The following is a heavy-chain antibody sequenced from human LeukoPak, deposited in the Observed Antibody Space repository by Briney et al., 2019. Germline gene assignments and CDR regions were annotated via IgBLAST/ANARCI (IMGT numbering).Heavy chain of an antibody. CDR1: GFTFSSYW. J-gene: IGHJ4*02. Sequence: GGSLRLSCAASGFTFSSYWMHWVRQAPGKGLVWVSRINSDGSSTSYADSVKGRFTISRDNAKNTLYLQMNSLRAEDTAVYYCARGPPPIAVAGGGSEYYFDYWGQGTLVTVSS. CDR3: ARGPPPIAVAGGGSEYYFDY. D-gene: IGHD6-19*01. CDR2: INSDGSST. V-gene: IGHV3-74*01.